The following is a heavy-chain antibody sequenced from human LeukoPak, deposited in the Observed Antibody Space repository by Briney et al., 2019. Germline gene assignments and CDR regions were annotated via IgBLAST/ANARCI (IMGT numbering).Heavy chain of an antibody. CDR2: IYYPEST. CDR3: GRHVSRGWDYYHGLDV. CDR1: GGSIGSSGFY. V-gene: IGHV4-39*01. Sequence: PSETLSLTCTVSGGSIGSSGFYWGWIRQPPGKGLEWIGSIYYPESTHYNPSLTSRVAISVDTSKNQFSLTLRSVTAADTAVYYCGRHVSRGWDYYHGLDVWGQGTTLTVSS. D-gene: IGHD6-19*01. J-gene: IGHJ6*02.